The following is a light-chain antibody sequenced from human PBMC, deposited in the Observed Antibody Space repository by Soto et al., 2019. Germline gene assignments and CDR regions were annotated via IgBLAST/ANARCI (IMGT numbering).Light chain of an antibody. Sequence: EFVLTQSPGTLSLSPGERATLSCRASQTVRNNYLAWYQQKPGQAPRLLIYDASSRATGIPDRFSGGGSGTDFTLTISRLEPEDFVVYYCQQYGSSPRTFGQGTKVDIK. CDR1: QTVRNNY. J-gene: IGKJ1*01. V-gene: IGKV3-20*01. CDR3: QQYGSSPRT. CDR2: DAS.